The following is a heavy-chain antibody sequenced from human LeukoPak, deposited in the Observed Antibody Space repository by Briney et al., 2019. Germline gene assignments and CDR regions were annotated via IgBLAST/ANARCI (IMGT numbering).Heavy chain of an antibody. CDR1: GFTFSSYA. V-gene: IGHV3-23*01. J-gene: IGHJ4*02. CDR3: AKEYGSGWYAY. Sequence: GGSLRLSCAASGFTFSSYAMSWVRQAPGKGLEWVSTISGRSEETYYLDSTRGRFTISRDNSKNTLYLQMNSLRVADTAVYYCAKEYGSGWYAYWGQGNLVTVSS. CDR2: ISGRSEET. D-gene: IGHD6-19*01.